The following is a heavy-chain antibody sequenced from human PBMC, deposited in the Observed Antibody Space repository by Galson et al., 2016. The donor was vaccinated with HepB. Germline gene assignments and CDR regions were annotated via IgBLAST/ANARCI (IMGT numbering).Heavy chain of an antibody. V-gene: IGHV3-23*01. CDR2: ISGSGNSI. CDR3: ARGPYGDYVIDY. D-gene: IGHD4-17*01. CDR1: GLTLSSYA. J-gene: IGHJ4*02. Sequence: SLRLSCAASGLTLSSYAVTWVRQAPGKGLEWVSTISGSGNSILYGDSVKGRFTISRDNAKNTLYLQMNSLRGEDTAVYYCARGPYGDYVIDYWGQGTLVTVSS.